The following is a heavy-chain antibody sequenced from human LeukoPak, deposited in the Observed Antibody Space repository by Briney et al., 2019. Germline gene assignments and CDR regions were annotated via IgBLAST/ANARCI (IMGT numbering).Heavy chain of an antibody. CDR1: GGTFSSYA. CDR3: ARAILYCSSTSCYVRDYYYGMDV. Sequence: SVKVSCKASGGTFSSYAISWVRQAPGQGLEWMGGIIPIFGTANYAQRFQGRVTITADESTSTAYMELSSLRSEDTAVYYCARAILYCSSTSCYVRDYYYGMDVWGQGTTVTVSS. CDR2: IIPIFGTA. D-gene: IGHD2-2*01. V-gene: IGHV1-69*13. J-gene: IGHJ6*02.